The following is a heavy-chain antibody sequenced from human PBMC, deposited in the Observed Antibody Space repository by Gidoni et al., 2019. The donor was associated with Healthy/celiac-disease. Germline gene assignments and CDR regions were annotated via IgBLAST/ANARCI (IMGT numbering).Heavy chain of an antibody. CDR1: GGTFSSYA. D-gene: IGHD3-22*01. V-gene: IGHV1-69*01. J-gene: IGHJ4*02. Sequence: QVQLVQSGAEVKKPGSSVTVSCKASGGTFSSYAISWVRQAPGQGLEWMGGIIPIFGTANYAQKFQGRVTITADESTSTAYMELSSLRSEDTAVYYCARENHYYDSSGYPMYYFDYWGQGTLVTVSS. CDR3: ARENHYYDSSGYPMYYFDY. CDR2: IIPIFGTA.